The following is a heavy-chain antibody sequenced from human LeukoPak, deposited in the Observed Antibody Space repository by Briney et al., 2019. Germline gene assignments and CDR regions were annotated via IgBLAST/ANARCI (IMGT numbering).Heavy chain of an antibody. V-gene: IGHV3-9*01. Sequence: GRSLRLSCAASGFTVDDYAMHWVRQAPGKGLEWVSGISWNSGSIGYADSVKGRFTISRDNAKNSLYLQMNSLRAEDTALYYCAKVGGDYDSSGYVTWGQGTLVTVSS. CDR2: ISWNSGSI. J-gene: IGHJ4*02. CDR1: GFTVDDYA. D-gene: IGHD3-22*01. CDR3: AKVGGDYDSSGYVT.